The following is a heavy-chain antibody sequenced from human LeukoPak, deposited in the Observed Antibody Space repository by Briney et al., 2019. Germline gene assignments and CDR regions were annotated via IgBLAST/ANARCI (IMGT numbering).Heavy chain of an antibody. J-gene: IGHJ3*02. Sequence: GGSLRLSCAASGFNFSSYAMHWVRQAPGEGLEWVGLISYGGIDKSYADSVKGRFTISRDSSKRTLYLQMNSLRAEDTAVYYCAKVPTGYYSGGDAFDIWGQGTMVTVSS. V-gene: IGHV3-30*04. D-gene: IGHD3-9*01. CDR3: AKVPTGYYSGGDAFDI. CDR1: GFNFSSYA. CDR2: ISYGGIDK.